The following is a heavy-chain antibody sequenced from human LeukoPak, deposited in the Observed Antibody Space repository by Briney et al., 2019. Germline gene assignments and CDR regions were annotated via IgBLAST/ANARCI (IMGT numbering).Heavy chain of an antibody. D-gene: IGHD1-1*01. CDR3: ASFKLGTLAFDY. CDR2: INQDGSAK. Sequence: GGSLRLSCAASTFTFSSYWVSWVRQAPGKGLEWVANINQDGSAKYYLDSVKGRFTISRDNAKNSLYLQMNSLRAEDTALYYCASFKLGTLAFDYWGQGALVTVSS. CDR1: TFTFSSYW. V-gene: IGHV3-7*01. J-gene: IGHJ4*02.